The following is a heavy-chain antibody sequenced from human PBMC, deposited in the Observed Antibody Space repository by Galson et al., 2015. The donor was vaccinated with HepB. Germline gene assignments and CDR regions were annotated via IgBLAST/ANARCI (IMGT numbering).Heavy chain of an antibody. Sequence: SLRLSCATSGFTFSSYWMSWVRQAPGKGLEWVANIKQDGSEKYYVDSVKGRFTISRDNAKNSLYLQMNSLRAEDTAVYYCARGVAGTVRWGSRKYFDYWGQGTLVTVSS. CDR2: IKQDGSEK. V-gene: IGHV3-7*03. CDR3: ARGVAGTVRWGSRKYFDY. J-gene: IGHJ4*02. D-gene: IGHD6-19*01. CDR1: GFTFSSYW.